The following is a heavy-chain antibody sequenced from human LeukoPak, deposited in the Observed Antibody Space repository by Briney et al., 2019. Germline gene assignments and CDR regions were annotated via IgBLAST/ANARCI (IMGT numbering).Heavy chain of an antibody. CDR3: ARGYCSGGSCYAFDH. CDR2: IYSDGST. V-gene: IGHV3-53*01. Sequence: PGGSLRLSCAASGFTVSSDYMSWVRQAPGKGLEWVSVIYSDGSTYYADSVKGRFTISRDKSKNTLYLQMNSLRAEDTAMYYCARGYCSGGSCYAFDHWGQGTLVTVSS. D-gene: IGHD2-15*01. CDR1: GFTVSSDY. J-gene: IGHJ4*02.